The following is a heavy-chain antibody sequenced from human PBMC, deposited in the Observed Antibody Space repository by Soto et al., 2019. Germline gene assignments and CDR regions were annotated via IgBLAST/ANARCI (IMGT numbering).Heavy chain of an antibody. CDR2: ISSSGSTI. CDR1: GFTFRYYY. CDR3: ARAPGGGSYPGWFDP. V-gene: IGHV3-11*01. J-gene: IGHJ5*02. D-gene: IGHD3-16*01. Sequence: LXLSCAASGFTFRYYYMSWIRQAPGKGLEWVSYISSSGSTIYYADSVKGRFTISRDNAKNSLYLQMNSLRAEDTAVYYCARAPGGGSYPGWFDPWGQGTLVTVSS.